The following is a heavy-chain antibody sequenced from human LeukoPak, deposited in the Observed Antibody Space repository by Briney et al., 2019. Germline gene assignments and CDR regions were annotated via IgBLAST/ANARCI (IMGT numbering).Heavy chain of an antibody. V-gene: IGHV4-39*07. CDR2: IYYSGST. CDR1: GGSISSSSYY. J-gene: IGHJ5*02. Sequence: PSETLSLTCTVSGGSISSSSYYWGWIRQPPGKGLEWIGSIYYSGSTYYNPSLKSRVTISVDTPKNQFSLKLSSVTAADTAVYYCARLTLLLWFGEFTNWFDPWGQGTLVTVSS. CDR3: ARLTLLLWFGEFTNWFDP. D-gene: IGHD3-10*01.